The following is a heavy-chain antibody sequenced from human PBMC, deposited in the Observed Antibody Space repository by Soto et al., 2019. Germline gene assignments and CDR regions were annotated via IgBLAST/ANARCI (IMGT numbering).Heavy chain of an antibody. J-gene: IGHJ4*02. CDR3: VTGYSYYVDY. Sequence: SETLSLTCTVSGGSISSSSYYWGWIRQPPGKGLEWIGSIYYSGSTYYNPSLKSRVTISVDTSKNQFSLKLSSVTAADTAVYYCVTGYSYYVDYWGQGTLVTVSS. CDR2: IYYSGST. V-gene: IGHV4-39*01. CDR1: GGSISSSSYY. D-gene: IGHD5-18*01.